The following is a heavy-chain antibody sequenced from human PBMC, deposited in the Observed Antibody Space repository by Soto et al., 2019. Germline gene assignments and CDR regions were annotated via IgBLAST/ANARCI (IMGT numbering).Heavy chain of an antibody. CDR1: GFTFSSYS. Sequence: GGSLRLSCAASGFTFSSYSMNWVRQAPGKGLEWVSYISSSSSTIYYADSVKGRFTISRDNSKNSLYLQMNSLRAEDTAVYYCARDRSDAFDIWGQGTMVTVSS. CDR2: ISSSSSTI. J-gene: IGHJ3*02. V-gene: IGHV3-48*01. CDR3: ARDRSDAFDI.